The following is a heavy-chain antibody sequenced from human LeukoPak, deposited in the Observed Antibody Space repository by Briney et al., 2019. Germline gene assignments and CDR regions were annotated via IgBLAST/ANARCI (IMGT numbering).Heavy chain of an antibody. Sequence: GGSRRLSWAASGFTFSSYARHWVRQAPGKGLGWVAFIRYDGSNKYYADSVKGRFTISRDNSKNTLYLQMNSLRAEDTAVYYCSRDYGDYYGMDVWGQGTTVTVSS. CDR3: SRDYGDYYGMDV. D-gene: IGHD4-17*01. V-gene: IGHV3-30*02. CDR2: IRYDGSNK. CDR1: GFTFSSYA. J-gene: IGHJ6*02.